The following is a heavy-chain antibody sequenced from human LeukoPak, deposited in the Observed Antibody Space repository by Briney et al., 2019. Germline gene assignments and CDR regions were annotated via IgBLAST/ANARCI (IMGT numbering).Heavy chain of an antibody. CDR2: ISSDGSST. CDR3: ARDENYGDYGLIDY. D-gene: IGHD4-17*01. CDR1: GLTFSNYY. J-gene: IGHJ4*02. Sequence: GGSLRLSCAASGLTFSNYYMHWVRQAPGKGPVWVSRISSDGSSTSYADSVKGRFTISRDNAKNSLYLQMNSLRAEDTAVYYCARDENYGDYGLIDYWGQGTLVTVSS. V-gene: IGHV3-74*01.